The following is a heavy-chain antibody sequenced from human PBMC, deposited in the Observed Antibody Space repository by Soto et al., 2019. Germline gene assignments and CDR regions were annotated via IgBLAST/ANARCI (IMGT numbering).Heavy chain of an antibody. J-gene: IGHJ4*02. CDR1: GSSISSYY. CDR2: IYYSGST. Sequence: PSETLSLTCTVSGSSISSYYWSWIRQPPGKGLEWIGYIYYSGSTNYNPSLKSRVTISVDTSKNQFSLKLSSVTAADTAVYYCAGSYRFDYWGQGTLVTVSS. CDR3: AGSYRFDY. V-gene: IGHV4-59*01. D-gene: IGHD3-16*02.